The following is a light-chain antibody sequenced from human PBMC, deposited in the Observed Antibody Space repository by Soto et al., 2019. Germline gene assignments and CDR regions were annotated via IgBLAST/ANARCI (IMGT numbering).Light chain of an antibody. J-gene: IGKJ3*01. V-gene: IGKV3-20*01. CDR2: DAS. Sequence: EIVLTQSPDTLSLSPGERATLSCRASQSVSNTYLAWYQQKPGQAPTLLIYDASSKATDIPDRFSGSGSGTDFTLTISRLELEDFEVSYCQQYGRSAGLFTFGPGTKVDIK. CDR1: QSVSNTY. CDR3: QQYGRSAGLFT.